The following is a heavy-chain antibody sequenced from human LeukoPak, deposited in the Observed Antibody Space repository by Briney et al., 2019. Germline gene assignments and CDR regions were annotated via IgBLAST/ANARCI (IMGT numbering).Heavy chain of an antibody. V-gene: IGHV3-30*18. J-gene: IGHJ4*02. CDR1: GFTFSDSG. CDR2: ISHDGRNK. CDR3: AKDAQVRGVINGFDY. D-gene: IGHD3-10*01. Sequence: PGGSLRLSCAASGFTFSDSGIHWVRQAPGKGLEWVAAISHDGRNKHYADSVKGRFTISRDNSKNTLYLQMNSLTAEDTAMYYCAKDAQVRGVINGFDYWGQGTLVTVSS.